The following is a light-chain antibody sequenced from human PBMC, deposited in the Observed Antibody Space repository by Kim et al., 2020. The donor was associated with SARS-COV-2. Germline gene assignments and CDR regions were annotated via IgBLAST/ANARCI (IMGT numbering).Light chain of an antibody. V-gene: IGLV3-19*01. CDR1: SLRSQF. CDR2: GRN. Sequence: SSELTQDPAVSVALGQTVTITCQGDSLRSQFANWYQQSPGQSPVLVLYGRNSRPSGIPDRFSGSRSGNTASLTITGAPAEDEADYYCNSRDSSGYHVVFGGGTQLTVL. CDR3: NSRDSSGYHVV. J-gene: IGLJ2*01.